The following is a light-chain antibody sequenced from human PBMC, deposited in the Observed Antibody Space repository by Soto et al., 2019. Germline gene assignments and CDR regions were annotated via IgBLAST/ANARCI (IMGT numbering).Light chain of an antibody. CDR2: DTS. CDR1: QRVSSY. CDR3: QQCGSSPPT. Sequence: EIVLTQSPATLSLSPGERATLSCRASQRVSSYLAWFQQKPGQAPRLLIYDTSNRATGIPARFSGSGSGTDFTLTISSLEPEDFAVYYCQQCGSSPPTFGQGTKVEVK. V-gene: IGKV3-11*01. J-gene: IGKJ1*01.